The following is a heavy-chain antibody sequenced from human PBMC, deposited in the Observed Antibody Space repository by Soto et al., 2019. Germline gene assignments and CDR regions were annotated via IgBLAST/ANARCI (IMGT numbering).Heavy chain of an antibody. V-gene: IGHV1-69*13. Sequence: VASVKVSCKASGVTFSSYAISWVRQAPGQGLEWMGGIIPIFGTANYAQKFQGRVTITADESTSTAYMELSSLRSEDTAVYYCARDPRGTGSGWYYNWFDPWGQGTLVTVSS. CDR3: ARDPRGTGSGWYYNWFDP. CDR1: GVTFSSYA. J-gene: IGHJ5*02. D-gene: IGHD6-19*01. CDR2: IIPIFGTA.